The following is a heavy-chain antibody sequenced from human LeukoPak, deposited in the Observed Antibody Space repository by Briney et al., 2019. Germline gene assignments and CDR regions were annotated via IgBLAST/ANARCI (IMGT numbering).Heavy chain of an antibody. J-gene: IGHJ4*02. CDR3: AKPYYYGSRSYMDY. V-gene: IGHV3-33*06. CDR1: GFTFSSYG. D-gene: IGHD3-10*01. Sequence: GGSLRLSCAASGFTFSSYGMHWVRQAPGKGLEWVAVIWYDGSNKYYADSVKGRFTISRDNSKNTLYLQMNSLRAEDTAVYYCAKPYYYGSRSYMDYWGQGTLVTVSS. CDR2: IWYDGSNK.